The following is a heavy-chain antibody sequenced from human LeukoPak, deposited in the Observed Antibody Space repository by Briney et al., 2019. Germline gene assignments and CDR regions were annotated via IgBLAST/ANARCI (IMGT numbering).Heavy chain of an antibody. D-gene: IGHD5-24*01. CDR2: IYTSGST. J-gene: IGHJ3*02. CDR3: ARERDGYNWAYDAFDI. CDR1: GGSISSGSYY. Sequence: PSETLSLTCTVSGGSISSGSYYWSWIRQPAGKGLEWLGRIYTSGSTNYNPSLKSRVIISVDTSKNQFSLKLSSVTAADTAVYYCARERDGYNWAYDAFDIWGQGTMVTVSS. V-gene: IGHV4-61*02.